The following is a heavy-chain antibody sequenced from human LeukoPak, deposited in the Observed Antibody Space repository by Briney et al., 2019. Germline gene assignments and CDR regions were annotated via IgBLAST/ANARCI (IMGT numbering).Heavy chain of an antibody. D-gene: IGHD1-26*01. V-gene: IGHV4-39*02. CDR1: GGSISSSSYY. CDR3: ARDYLGAGTVGATSGY. J-gene: IGHJ4*02. CDR2: IYYSGST. Sequence: PSETLSLTCTVSGGSISSSSYYWGWIRQPPGKGLEWIGSIYYSGSTYYNPSLKSRLTISVDTSKNQFSLNLSSVTAADTAVYYCARDYLGAGTVGATSGYWGQGTLVTVSS.